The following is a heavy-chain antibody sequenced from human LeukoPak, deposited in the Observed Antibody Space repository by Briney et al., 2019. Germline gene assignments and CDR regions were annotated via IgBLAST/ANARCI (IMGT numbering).Heavy chain of an antibody. CDR1: GFTFSSYG. D-gene: IGHD3-22*01. J-gene: IGHJ4*02. Sequence: GGSLRLSCAASGFTFSSYGMHWVRQAPGKGLEWVAFIRYDGSNKYYADSVKGRFTISRDNSKNTLYLQMNSLRAEDTAMYYCAKDSYYYDSSGYHYWGQGTLVTVSS. V-gene: IGHV3-30*02. CDR3: AKDSYYYDSSGYHY. CDR2: IRYDGSNK.